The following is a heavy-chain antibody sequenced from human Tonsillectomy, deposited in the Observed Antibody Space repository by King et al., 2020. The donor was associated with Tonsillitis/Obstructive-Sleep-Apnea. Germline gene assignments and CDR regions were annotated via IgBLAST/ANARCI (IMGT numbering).Heavy chain of an antibody. V-gene: IGHV3-49*04. Sequence: VQLVESGGGLVQPGRSLRLSCTASGFTFGDYAMSWVRQAPGKGLEWVGFIRSKAYGGTTAYAASVKGRFTISRDDSTSIAYLQMYSLKAEDTAVYYCTGLYYYDSSGYSPDYWGQGTLVTVSS. D-gene: IGHD3-22*01. CDR2: IRSKAYGGTT. CDR1: GFTFGDYA. CDR3: TGLYYYDSSGYSPDY. J-gene: IGHJ4*02.